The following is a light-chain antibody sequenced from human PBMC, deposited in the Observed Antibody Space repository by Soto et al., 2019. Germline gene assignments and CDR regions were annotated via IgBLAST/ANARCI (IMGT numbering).Light chain of an antibody. V-gene: IGKV1-39*01. Sequence: DIQMTQSPSALSASVVDGGTITCLASQSISSWLAWYQQKPGKAPKLLIYDASSLESGVPSRFSGSGSGTDFTLTISSLQSEDFATYYCQQSYSTPRTCGQGTKVDIK. CDR1: QSISSW. CDR3: QQSYSTPRT. J-gene: IGKJ1*01. CDR2: DAS.